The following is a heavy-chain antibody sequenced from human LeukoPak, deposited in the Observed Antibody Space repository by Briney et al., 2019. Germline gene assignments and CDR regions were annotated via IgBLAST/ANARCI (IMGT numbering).Heavy chain of an antibody. J-gene: IGHJ5*02. D-gene: IGHD6-25*01. V-gene: IGHV4-31*03. Sequence: SETLSLTCTVSGGSISSGGYYWSWIRQHPGKGLEWIGYIYYSGSTYYNPSLKSRVTISVDTSKNQFSLKLSSVTAADMAVYYCARDAASTDHRFDPWGQGTLGTVSS. CDR2: IYYSGST. CDR3: ARDAASTDHRFDP. CDR1: GGSISSGGYY.